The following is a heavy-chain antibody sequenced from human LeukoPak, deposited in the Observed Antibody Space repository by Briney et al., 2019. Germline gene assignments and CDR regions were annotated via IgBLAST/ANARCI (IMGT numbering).Heavy chain of an antibody. D-gene: IGHD2-2*01. CDR3: ARANFLYCSSSTCLFDY. Sequence: ASVTVSCKASGYTFTDYCMHWVRQAPGQGFEWMGWINPDDGDTNYAQKFQGRVTMTRDTSISTAHMEVSRLRSDDTAVYYCARANFLYCSSSTCLFDYWGQGTLVTVSS. CDR1: GYTFTDYC. V-gene: IGHV1-2*02. J-gene: IGHJ4*02. CDR2: INPDDGDT.